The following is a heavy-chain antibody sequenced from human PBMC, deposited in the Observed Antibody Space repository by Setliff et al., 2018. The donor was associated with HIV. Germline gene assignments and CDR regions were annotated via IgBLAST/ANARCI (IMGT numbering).Heavy chain of an antibody. CDR2: IDPGSGAA. CDR1: GYNFSPYR. V-gene: IGHV1-46*04. J-gene: IGHJ4*02. Sequence: ASVKVSCKTSGYNFSPYRIHWVRQAPGQGLEWIGIIDPGSGAATYAQKLQGRITMTRDTSTTTVYMHLNSLTSDDSAVYFCARVRPAPGAALDYWVQGTLVTVSS. D-gene: IGHD6-13*01. CDR3: ARVRPAPGAALDY.